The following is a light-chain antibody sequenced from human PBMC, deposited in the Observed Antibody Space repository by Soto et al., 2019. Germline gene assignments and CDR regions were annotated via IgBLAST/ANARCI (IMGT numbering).Light chain of an antibody. CDR1: QTISSNY. Sequence: EIVLTQSPATLSLSPGERATLSCRASQTISSNYLAWYQQKPGQAPRLLIYGASSRATGIPDRFSGGGSGTDFTLTIRRLEPEDFALYSCQQHSNLPYTFGQGTKLEIK. V-gene: IGKV3-20*01. J-gene: IGKJ2*01. CDR2: GAS. CDR3: QQHSNLPYT.